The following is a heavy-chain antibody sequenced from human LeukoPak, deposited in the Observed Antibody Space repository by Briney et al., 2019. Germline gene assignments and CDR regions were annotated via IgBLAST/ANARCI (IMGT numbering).Heavy chain of an antibody. CDR1: GGSLSNHY. Sequence: SETLSLTCTVSGGSLSNHYWSWIRQPPGRGLERIGYIYPSGSTNYNPSLKSRVTISLDTSKNQFSLKLTSLTAADTALYYCARHHLADLLVDNWFDPWGQGTLVTVSS. J-gene: IGHJ5*02. D-gene: IGHD2-15*01. CDR2: IYPSGST. CDR3: ARHHLADLLVDNWFDP. V-gene: IGHV4-4*09.